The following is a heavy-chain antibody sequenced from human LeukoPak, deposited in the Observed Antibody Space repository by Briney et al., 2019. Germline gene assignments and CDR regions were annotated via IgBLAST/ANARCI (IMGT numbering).Heavy chain of an antibody. CDR3: VRSSDYYGMDV. CDR1: GFTFSSYH. CDR2: ISSSSTYI. D-gene: IGHD6-6*01. V-gene: IGHV3-21*01. J-gene: IGHJ6*02. Sequence: RGSLRLSCAASGFTFSSYHMNWVRQAPGKGLEWVSSISSSSTYIYYAASVKGRFTISRDNAKNSLYLQVNSLRADDTAVYYCVRSSDYYGMDVWGRGTTVTVSS.